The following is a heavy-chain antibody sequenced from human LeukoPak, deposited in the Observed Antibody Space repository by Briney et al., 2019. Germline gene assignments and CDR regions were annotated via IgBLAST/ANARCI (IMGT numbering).Heavy chain of an antibody. CDR3: ARDQYSSGWYYFDY. J-gene: IGHJ4*02. CDR1: GGSISSYY. Sequence: PSETLSLTCTVSGGSISSYYWSWIRQPAGKGLEWIGRIYTSGSTNYNPSLKSRVTMSVDTSKNQFSLKLSSVTAADTAVYHCARDQYSSGWYYFDYWGQGTLVTVSS. V-gene: IGHV4-4*07. D-gene: IGHD6-19*01. CDR2: IYTSGST.